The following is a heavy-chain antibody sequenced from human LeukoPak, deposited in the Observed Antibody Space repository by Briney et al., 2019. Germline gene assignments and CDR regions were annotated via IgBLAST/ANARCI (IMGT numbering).Heavy chain of an antibody. J-gene: IGHJ4*02. Sequence: QPGGSLRLSCAPSGFTFSSYAMSWVRQAPGPGPEWISAISGSGDSTYYADAVTGRFTISRDNSKNTLYLQMNSLRAEDTAIYYCAKDTGTTRMFDYWGEGTLVTVSS. D-gene: IGHD1-1*01. CDR1: GFTFSSYA. CDR2: ISGSGDST. CDR3: AKDTGTTRMFDY. V-gene: IGHV3-23*01.